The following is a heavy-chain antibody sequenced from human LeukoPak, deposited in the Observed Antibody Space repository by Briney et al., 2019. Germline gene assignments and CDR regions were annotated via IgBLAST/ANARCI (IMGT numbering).Heavy chain of an antibody. Sequence: PSETLSLTCAVYGGSFSGYYWSWIRQPPGKGLEWIGHIYSSGSTKYNPSLKSRVTISVDTSKNQFSLKLISVTAADTAVYYCARGQLATGIFDHWGQGTLVTVSS. J-gene: IGHJ4*02. D-gene: IGHD6-6*01. V-gene: IGHV4-59*01. CDR1: GGSFSGYY. CDR3: ARGQLATGIFDH. CDR2: IYSSGST.